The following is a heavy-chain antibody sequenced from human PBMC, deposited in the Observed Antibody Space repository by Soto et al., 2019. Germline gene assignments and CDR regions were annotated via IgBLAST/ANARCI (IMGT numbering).Heavy chain of an antibody. Sequence: PGESLKISCQVSGYSFTSNWIGWVRQMPGKGLEWMGIINPADSDIKYSPSFQGQVTISADKSIGTACLQWSSLKASDTDMYYCARHQRDDASRKIDCWGQGTLVTVSS. CDR3: ARHQRDDASRKIDC. CDR1: GYSFTSNW. V-gene: IGHV5-51*01. CDR2: INPADSDI. D-gene: IGHD3-16*01. J-gene: IGHJ4*02.